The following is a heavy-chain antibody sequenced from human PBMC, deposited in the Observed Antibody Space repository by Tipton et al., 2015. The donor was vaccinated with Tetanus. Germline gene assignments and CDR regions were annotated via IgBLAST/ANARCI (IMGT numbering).Heavy chain of an antibody. CDR2: IKPDGSEK. D-gene: IGHD5-12*01. CDR3: LRGWFAQ. J-gene: IGHJ5*02. CDR1: GFTFSNFY. V-gene: IGHV3-7*01. Sequence: GSLRLSCAASGFTFSNFYMSWVRQAPGKGLEWVAGIKPDGSEKYYSDPVKGRFTISRDNAKNSLYLQMNSLRAEDTATYYCLRGWFAQWGQGTLVTVSS.